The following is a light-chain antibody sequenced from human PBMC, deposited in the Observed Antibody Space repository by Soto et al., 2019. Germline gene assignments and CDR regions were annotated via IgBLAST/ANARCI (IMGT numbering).Light chain of an antibody. Sequence: QPVLTQSPSASASLGASVKLTCTLSSGHISYAIAWLQQQPENRPRFLMQLSSDGSHSKGDGIPDRFSGSSSGAERYLTIXSLXXXDXADYYCQTWGSGIHVFGGGTKLTVL. J-gene: IGLJ3*02. CDR1: SGHISYA. V-gene: IGLV4-69*01. CDR2: LSSDGSH. CDR3: QTWGSGIHV.